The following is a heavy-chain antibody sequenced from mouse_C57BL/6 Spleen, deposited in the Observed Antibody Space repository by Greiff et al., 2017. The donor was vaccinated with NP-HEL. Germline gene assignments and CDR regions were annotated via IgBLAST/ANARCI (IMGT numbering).Heavy chain of an antibody. Sequence: QVHVKQPGAELVKPGASVKLSCKASGYTFTSYWMQWVKQRPGQGLEWIGEIDPSDSYTNYNQKFKGKATLTVDTSSSTAYMQLSSLTSEDSAVYYCARSGAYYSNLYYFDYWGQGTTLTVSS. CDR1: GYTFTSYW. J-gene: IGHJ2*01. CDR3: ARSGAYYSNLYYFDY. V-gene: IGHV1-50*01. D-gene: IGHD2-5*01. CDR2: IDPSDSYT.